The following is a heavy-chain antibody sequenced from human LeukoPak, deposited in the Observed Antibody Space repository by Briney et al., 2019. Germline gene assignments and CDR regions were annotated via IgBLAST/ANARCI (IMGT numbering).Heavy chain of an antibody. V-gene: IGHV1-8*03. D-gene: IGHD1-14*01. CDR3: ASANRLDEPRFDY. J-gene: IGHJ4*02. Sequence: ASVKVSCEASGYTFTNYDIHWVRQATGQGLEWMGWMNPYSANTGYAQTFQGRVTITADESTSTAYMELSSLRSEDTAVYYCASANRLDEPRFDYWGQGTLVTVSS. CDR1: GYTFTNYD. CDR2: MNPYSANT.